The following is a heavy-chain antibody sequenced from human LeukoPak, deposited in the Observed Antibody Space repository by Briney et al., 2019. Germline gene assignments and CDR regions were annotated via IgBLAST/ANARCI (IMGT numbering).Heavy chain of an antibody. D-gene: IGHD1-1*01. CDR1: GFTFSSYA. V-gene: IGHV3-23*01. CDR2: ISGNGDTT. CDR3: VKDVNWSTY. Sequence: GGSLTLSCAASGFTFSSYAMIWVRQPPGKGLEWVSVISGNGDTTYYADSVKGRFTISRANSRNTGYLQMNSLRGDDTAVYYCVKDVNWSTYWGQGTLVTVSS. J-gene: IGHJ4*02.